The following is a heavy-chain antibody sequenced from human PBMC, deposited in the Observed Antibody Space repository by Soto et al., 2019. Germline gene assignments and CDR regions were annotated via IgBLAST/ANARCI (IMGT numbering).Heavy chain of an antibody. CDR2: INPNSGGT. CDR1: GYTFSGFD. Sequence: VASVKVSCKASGYTFSGFDIHWVRQAPGQGLEWMGWINPNSGGTKSAEKFQGRVTMTRDTSISTAYMELSRLTSDDTAVYYCASAAVTGTAGLDFWGQGTQVTVSS. D-gene: IGHD6-19*01. CDR3: ASAAVTGTAGLDF. V-gene: IGHV1-2*02. J-gene: IGHJ4*02.